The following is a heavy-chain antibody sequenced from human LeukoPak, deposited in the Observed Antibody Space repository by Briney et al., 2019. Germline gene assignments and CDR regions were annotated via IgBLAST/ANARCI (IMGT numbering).Heavy chain of an antibody. Sequence: GGSLRLSCAASGFTFSSYSMNWVRQAPGKGLEWVSYISSTTITIYYADSVKGRFTVSRDNAKNSLYLQMNSLRAEDSAVYYCARRAPYGSGSYFPNFDYWGQGTLVTVSS. D-gene: IGHD3-10*01. CDR1: GFTFSSYS. V-gene: IGHV3-48*04. CDR3: ARRAPYGSGSYFPNFDY. CDR2: ISSTTITI. J-gene: IGHJ4*02.